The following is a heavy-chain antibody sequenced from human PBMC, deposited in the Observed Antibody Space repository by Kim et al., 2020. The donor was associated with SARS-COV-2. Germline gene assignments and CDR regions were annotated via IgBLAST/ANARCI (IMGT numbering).Heavy chain of an antibody. Sequence: GGSLRLSCAASGFTFSSYGMHWVRQAPGKGLEWVAVISYDGSNKYYADSVKGRFTISRDNSKNTLYLQMNSLRAEDTAVYYCAKGGDHVSFWGQGTLVTVSS. CDR3: AKGGDHVSF. J-gene: IGHJ4*02. D-gene: IGHD4-17*01. CDR1: GFTFSSYG. CDR2: ISYDGSNK. V-gene: IGHV3-30*18.